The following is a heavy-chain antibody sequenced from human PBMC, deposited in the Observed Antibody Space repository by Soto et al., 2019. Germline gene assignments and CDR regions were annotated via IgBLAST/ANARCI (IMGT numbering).Heavy chain of an antibody. CDR2: INPSGGST. V-gene: IGHV1-46*01. Sequence: GASVKVSCTASGYTFTSYYMHWVRQAPGQGLEWMGIINPSGGSTSYAQKFQGRVTMTRDISINTAYLELSGLASEDTAVYYCAKKHSGPPSDYWGQGTLVTVSS. CDR1: GYTFTSYY. CDR3: AKKHSGPPSDY. J-gene: IGHJ4*02. D-gene: IGHD6-25*01.